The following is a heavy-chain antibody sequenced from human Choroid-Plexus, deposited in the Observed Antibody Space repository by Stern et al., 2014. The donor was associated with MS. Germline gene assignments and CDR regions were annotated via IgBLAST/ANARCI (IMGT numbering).Heavy chain of an antibody. CDR2: VSYDGSNK. CDR1: GFTFGSCA. CDR3: AKDRQYLTYFFDH. Sequence: VQLVESGGGVVQPGRPLRLSCVASGFTFGSCAMHWVRQAPGKGLEWGAGVSYDGSNKYYADSVKVRFTISRDNSQNTLYMQMSSLRPEDTAVYYCAKDRQYLTYFFDHWGQGSLVTVSS. D-gene: IGHD2/OR15-2a*01. J-gene: IGHJ5*02. V-gene: IGHV3-30*18.